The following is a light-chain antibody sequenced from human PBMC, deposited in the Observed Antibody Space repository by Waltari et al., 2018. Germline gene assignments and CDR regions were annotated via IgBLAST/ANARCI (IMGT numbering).Light chain of an antibody. CDR1: NSNIGSNT. V-gene: IGLV1-44*01. Sequence: QSVLAQPPSASGTPGQRITISCSVSNSNIGSNTVNWYQQFPGTAPRLLIYSNNQRPAGVPDRFPASKSGSSAALAIFGLHSEDEADYYCSTWDDRLTGVVFGGGTKVTVL. J-gene: IGLJ2*01. CDR2: SNN. CDR3: STWDDRLTGVV.